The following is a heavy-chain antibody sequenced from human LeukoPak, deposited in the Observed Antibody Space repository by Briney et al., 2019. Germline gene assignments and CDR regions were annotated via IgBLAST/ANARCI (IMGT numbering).Heavy chain of an antibody. V-gene: IGHV5-51*01. Sequence: GESLKISCKGSGYSFTNYWIGWVRPMTGKGLELMGVIYPGDSATRYSPSFQGQVTISADKSISTAYLQWSSLKASDTAMYYCSRGSYSDYWGQGTLVTVSS. J-gene: IGHJ4*02. CDR3: SRGSYSDY. CDR2: IYPGDSAT. CDR1: GYSFTNYW. D-gene: IGHD3-10*01.